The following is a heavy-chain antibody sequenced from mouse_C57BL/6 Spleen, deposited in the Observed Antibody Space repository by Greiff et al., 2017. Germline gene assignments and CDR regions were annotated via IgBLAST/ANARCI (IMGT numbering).Heavy chain of an antibody. Sequence: QVQLQQPGAELVRPGSSVKLSCKASGYTFTSYWMHWVKQRPIQGLEWIGNIDPSDSETHYNQKFKDKATLTVDKSTRTAYMQLSSLTSEDSAVYYCANGGLRAMDYWGQGTSVTVSS. D-gene: IGHD2-4*01. CDR1: GYTFTSYW. V-gene: IGHV1-52*01. CDR3: ANGGLRAMDY. CDR2: IDPSDSET. J-gene: IGHJ4*01.